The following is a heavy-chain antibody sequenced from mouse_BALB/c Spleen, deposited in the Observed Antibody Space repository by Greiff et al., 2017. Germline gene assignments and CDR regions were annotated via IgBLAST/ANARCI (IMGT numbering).Heavy chain of an antibody. J-gene: IGHJ4*01. D-gene: IGHD1-1*02. Sequence: QVQLQQSGPELVKPGASVRISCKASGYTFTSYYIHWVKQRPGQGLEWIGWIYPGNVNTKYNEKFKGKATLTADKSSSTAYMQLSSLTSEDSAVYFCARWGGFSYYAMDYWGQGTSVTVSS. CDR3: ARWGGFSYYAMDY. CDR1: GYTFTSYY. V-gene: IGHV1S56*01. CDR2: IYPGNVNT.